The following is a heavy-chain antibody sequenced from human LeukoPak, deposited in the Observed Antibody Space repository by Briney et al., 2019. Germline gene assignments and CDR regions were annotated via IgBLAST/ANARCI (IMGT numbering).Heavy chain of an antibody. Sequence: ASVKVSCKASGGTFSSYAISWVRQAPGQGLEWMGWINPNSGGTNYAQKFQGRVTMTRDTSISTAYMELSRLRSDDTAVYYCARDPTSVVWFGELSPWFDYWGQGTLVTVSS. CDR3: ARDPTSVVWFGELSPWFDY. D-gene: IGHD3-10*01. CDR2: INPNSGGT. V-gene: IGHV1-2*02. J-gene: IGHJ4*02. CDR1: GGTFSSYA.